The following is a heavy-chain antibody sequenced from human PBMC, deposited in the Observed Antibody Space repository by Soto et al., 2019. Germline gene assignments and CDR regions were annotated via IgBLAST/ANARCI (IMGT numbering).Heavy chain of an antibody. V-gene: IGHV3-73*01. J-gene: IGHJ5*02. CDR3: TAYSSGWYVA. CDR2: IRSKANSYAT. Sequence: EVQLVESGGGLVQPGGSLKLSCAASGFTFSGSAMHWVRQASGKGLEWVCRIRSKANSYATAYAASVKGRFTISRDDSKNTAYLQMNSLKTEDTAVYYCTAYSSGWYVAWGQGTLVTVSS. CDR1: GFTFSGSA. D-gene: IGHD6-19*01.